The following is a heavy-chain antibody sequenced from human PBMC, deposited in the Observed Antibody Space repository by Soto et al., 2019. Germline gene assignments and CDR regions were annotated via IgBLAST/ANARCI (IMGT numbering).Heavy chain of an antibody. CDR2: INGDGSVT. V-gene: IGHV3-74*01. J-gene: IGHJ4*02. CDR1: GFTFSGFW. CDR3: VRVKGTSGWGEFAY. D-gene: IGHD6-19*01. Sequence: EVQLVESGGGLVQPGGSLRLSCTASGFTFSGFWMHWVRQAPGKGLVWVSRINGDGSVTNYADSVKGRFTISRDNAKNTQYLQMTSLRVEDSAVYYCVRVKGTSGWGEFAYWGQGTLVTVSS.